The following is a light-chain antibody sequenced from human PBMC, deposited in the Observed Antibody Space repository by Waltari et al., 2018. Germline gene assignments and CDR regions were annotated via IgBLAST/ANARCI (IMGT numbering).Light chain of an antibody. CDR3: QKYGTLPAT. CDR2: DAS. CDR1: QSVTRT. J-gene: IGKJ1*01. Sequence: EIVLTQSPGTLYSSPGERVTPSCRASQSVTRTLAWYKQKPGQAPRLLSYDASTRATGIPDRFSGSGSGTDFSLTISRLEPEDFAVYYCQKYGTLPATFGQGTKVEIK. V-gene: IGKV3-20*01.